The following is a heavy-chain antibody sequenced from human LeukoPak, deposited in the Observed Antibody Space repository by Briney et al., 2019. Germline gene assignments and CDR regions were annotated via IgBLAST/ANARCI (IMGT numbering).Heavy chain of an antibody. CDR3: ARGLYGGNTFDY. CDR2: IRSSGTTM. J-gene: IGHJ4*02. Sequence: TGGSLRLSCAASGFTFSDYCMSWIRQAPGKGLEWVSYIRSSGTTMYYADSVKGRFTISRDNAKNSLYLQVNSLRVDDTAVYYCARGLYGGNTFDYWGQGTLVTVSS. CDR1: GFTFSDYC. D-gene: IGHD4-23*01. V-gene: IGHV3-11*01.